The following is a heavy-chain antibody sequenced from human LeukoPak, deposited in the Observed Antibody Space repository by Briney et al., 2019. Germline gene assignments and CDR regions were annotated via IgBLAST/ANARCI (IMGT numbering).Heavy chain of an antibody. CDR1: GFTFSSYG. Sequence: GGSLRLSCAASGFTFSSYGMHWVRQAPGKGLEWVAVIWYDGSNKYYADSVKGRFTISRDNSKNTLYLQMNSLRAEDTAVYYCAKDATFSSGSYFYWGQGTLVTVSS. D-gene: IGHD3-10*01. V-gene: IGHV3-33*06. CDR2: IWYDGSNK. CDR3: AKDATFSSGSYFY. J-gene: IGHJ4*02.